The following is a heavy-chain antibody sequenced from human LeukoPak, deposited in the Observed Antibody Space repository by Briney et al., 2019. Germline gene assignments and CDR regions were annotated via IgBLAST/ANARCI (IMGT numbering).Heavy chain of an antibody. CDR3: ARGNPVATTGTKGGWFDP. Sequence: PSETLSLTCTVSGDSISSYYWSWIRQPPGKGLEWIGYIYDSGSTNYNPSLKSRVTISLDTSKHQFSLKLRSVTAADTALYYCARGNPVATTGTKGGWFDPWGQGTLVTVSS. V-gene: IGHV4-59*01. D-gene: IGHD1-1*01. CDR1: GDSISSYY. J-gene: IGHJ5*02. CDR2: IYDSGST.